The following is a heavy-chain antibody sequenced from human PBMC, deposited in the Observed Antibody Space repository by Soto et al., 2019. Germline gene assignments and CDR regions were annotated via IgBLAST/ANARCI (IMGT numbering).Heavy chain of an antibody. D-gene: IGHD3-22*01. CDR1: GYTFTTYG. CDR2: ISTYNGLT. Sequence: QVQLVQSGADTKKPGASVQVSCKASGYTFTTYGIAWVRQAPGQGFEWMGWISTYNGLTKYAEKFQGRVTMTTDISTTTADMELKTLRSDDTAVYFCARGALGYDSRGYFFDYWGQGTLVTVSS. V-gene: IGHV1-18*01. CDR3: ARGALGYDSRGYFFDY. J-gene: IGHJ4*02.